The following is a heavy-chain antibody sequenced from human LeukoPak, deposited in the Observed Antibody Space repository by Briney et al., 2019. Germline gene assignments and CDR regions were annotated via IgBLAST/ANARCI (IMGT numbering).Heavy chain of an antibody. CDR3: ARQAGISSSNY. CDR1: GGSISSGGYS. Sequence: PSETLSLTCAVSGGSISSGGYSWSWIRQPPGKGLEWIGYIYHSGSTYYNPSLKSRVTISVDTSKNQFSLKLSSVTAADTAVYYCARQAGISSSNYWGQGTLVTVSS. J-gene: IGHJ4*02. CDR2: IYHSGST. D-gene: IGHD2/OR15-2a*01. V-gene: IGHV4-30-2*03.